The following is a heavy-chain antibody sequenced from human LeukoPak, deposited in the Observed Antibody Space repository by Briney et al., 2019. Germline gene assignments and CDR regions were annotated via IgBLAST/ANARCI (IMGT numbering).Heavy chain of an antibody. D-gene: IGHD3-10*01. J-gene: IGHJ4*02. V-gene: IGHV3-30*18. CDR3: AKPLLWFGELPAVDY. CDR2: ISYDGSNK. Sequence: GRSLRLSCAASGFTFSSYGMHWVRQAPGKGLEWVAVISYDGSNKYYADSVKGRFTISRGNSKNTLYLQMNSLRAEDTAVYYCAKPLLWFGELPAVDYWGQGTLVTVSS. CDR1: GFTFSSYG.